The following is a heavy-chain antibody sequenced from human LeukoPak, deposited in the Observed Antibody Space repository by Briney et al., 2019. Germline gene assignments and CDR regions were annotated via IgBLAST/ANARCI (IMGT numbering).Heavy chain of an antibody. J-gene: IGHJ6*03. Sequence: GGCLRLSCEASGFPFMTYAMNWVRQSPGKGLEWVAFLTRGSSNIQYAESVKGRFTISRDNGKDSLFLQMNSLRAEDAAVYYCARVVPVHEYYNSYMDVWGKGTTVTVSS. D-gene: IGHD1-1*01. V-gene: IGHV3-48*01. CDR2: LTRGSSNI. CDR1: GFPFMTYA. CDR3: ARVVPVHEYYNSYMDV.